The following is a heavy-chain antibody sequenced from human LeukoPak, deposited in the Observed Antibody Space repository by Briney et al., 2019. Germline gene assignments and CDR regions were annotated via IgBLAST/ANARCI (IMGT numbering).Heavy chain of an antibody. D-gene: IGHD2-2*01. CDR2: IRYDGSNK. Sequence: PGGSLRLSCAASGFTFSSYAMHWVRQAPGKGLEWVAFIRYDGSNKYYADSVKGRFTISRDNSKNTLYLQMNSLRAEDTAVYYCAKDRSPYCSSTSCSDFDYWGQGTLVTVSS. J-gene: IGHJ4*02. CDR1: GFTFSSYA. CDR3: AKDRSPYCSSTSCSDFDY. V-gene: IGHV3-30*02.